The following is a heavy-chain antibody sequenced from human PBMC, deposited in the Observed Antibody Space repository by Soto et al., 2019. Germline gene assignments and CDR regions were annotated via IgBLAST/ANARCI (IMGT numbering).Heavy chain of an antibody. D-gene: IGHD3-3*01. CDR3: AKTFWSGYYIVDY. V-gene: IGHV3-23*01. J-gene: IGHJ4*02. Sequence: GGSLRLSCTVSGFTFSSYAMTWVRQAPGKGLEWVSVISAGGGTAFYADSVKGRFTISRDNSKNTLYLQMNSLRAEDTAVYYCAKTFWSGYYIVDYWGQGTLDTVSS. CDR1: GFTFSSYA. CDR2: ISAGGGTA.